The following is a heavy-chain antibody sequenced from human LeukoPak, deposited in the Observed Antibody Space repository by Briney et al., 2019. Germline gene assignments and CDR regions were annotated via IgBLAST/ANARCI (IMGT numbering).Heavy chain of an antibody. CDR3: AAHHRGGSYF. CDR2: IYSGGTT. J-gene: IGHJ4*02. Sequence: PGGSLRLSCAASGFTVSSNYMSWVRQAPGKGLEWVSVIYSGGTTYYADSVKGRFTISRDDSKNTLYLQIDILRAEDTAVYYCAAHHRGGSYFWGQGTLVTVSS. CDR1: GFTVSSNY. D-gene: IGHD1-26*01. V-gene: IGHV3-66*01.